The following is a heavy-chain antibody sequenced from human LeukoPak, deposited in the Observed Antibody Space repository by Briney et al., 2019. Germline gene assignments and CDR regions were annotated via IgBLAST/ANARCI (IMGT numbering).Heavy chain of an antibody. D-gene: IGHD3-9*01. CDR1: GGSISDYY. J-gene: IGHJ4*02. CDR3: ARARYDILRYFDY. Sequence: SETLSLTCTDSGGSISDYYWSWIRQPPGKGLEWIGWIFGSGDFNYNPSLKRRLSISVDTSNNQFSLKLTSATAADTAVYYCARARYDILRYFDYWGQGTLVTVSS. V-gene: IGHV4-59*01. CDR2: IFGSGDF.